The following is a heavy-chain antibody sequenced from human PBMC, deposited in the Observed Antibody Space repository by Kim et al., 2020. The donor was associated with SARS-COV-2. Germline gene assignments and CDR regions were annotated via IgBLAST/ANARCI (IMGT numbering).Heavy chain of an antibody. J-gene: IGHJ4*01. V-gene: IGHV3-49*04. D-gene: IGHD3-10*01. CDR1: GFTFRDYA. CDR2: IRSKTYGGTT. CDR3: TRGSRGILSQTNY. Sequence: GGSLRLSCITSGFTFRDYAVSWVRQAPGKGLEWVGYIRSKTYGGTTDYAASVKGRFSVSRDDSKNIAYLQMNSLKTEDTAVYYCTRGSRGILSQTNYWG.